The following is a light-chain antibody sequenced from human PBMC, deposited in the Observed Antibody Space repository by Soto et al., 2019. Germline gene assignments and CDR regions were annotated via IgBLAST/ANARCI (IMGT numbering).Light chain of an antibody. CDR1: SSDVGGYNX. CDR3: SSYRSTSVYV. CDR2: EVT. J-gene: IGLJ1*01. Sequence: QSVLTQPASVSGSPGQSITISCTGTSSDVGGYNXXXXXXXXXXXXXXLMIYEVTHRPSGVSNRFSGSKSGNTASLTISGLQAEDEANYYCSSYRSTSVYVFGTGTKVTVL. V-gene: IGLV2-14*01.